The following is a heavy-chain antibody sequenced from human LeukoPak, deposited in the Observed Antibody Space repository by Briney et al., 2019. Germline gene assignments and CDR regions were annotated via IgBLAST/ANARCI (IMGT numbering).Heavy chain of an antibody. CDR3: ARHRRGDSSSWYLDY. V-gene: IGHV5-10-1*01. J-gene: IGHJ4*02. D-gene: IGHD6-13*01. CDR1: GYSFTSYW. Sequence: GASLQISCKGSGYSFTSYWISWVRQLPGKGLEWMGRIDPSDSYTNYSPSFQGHVTISADKSISPAYLQWSSLKASDTAMYYCARHRRGDSSSWYLDYWGQGTLVTVSS. CDR2: IDPSDSYT.